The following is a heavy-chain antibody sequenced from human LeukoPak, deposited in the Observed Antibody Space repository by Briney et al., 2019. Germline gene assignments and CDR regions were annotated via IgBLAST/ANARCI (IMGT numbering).Heavy chain of an antibody. CDR3: TRVEETATTAAIIRKYSYYYYYMDV. V-gene: IGHV3-20*04. D-gene: IGHD4-11*01. CDR2: INWNGGGT. CDR1: GFTFDDYG. Sequence: GGSLRLSCAASGFTFDDYGMSWVRQVPGKGLEWVSGINWNGGGTGYADSVKGRFTISRDNAKNSLYLQMSSLRAEDTAVYYCTRVEETATTAAIIRKYSYYYYYMDVWGKGNTVTVSS. J-gene: IGHJ6*03.